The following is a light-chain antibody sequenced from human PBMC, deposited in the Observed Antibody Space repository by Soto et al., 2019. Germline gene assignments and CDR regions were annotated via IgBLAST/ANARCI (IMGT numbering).Light chain of an antibody. CDR2: RNT. J-gene: IGLJ1*01. V-gene: IGLV1-40*01. Sequence: QSVLTQPPSVSGAPGQRVTISCTGSSSNIGAGYDVHWYQQLPGTAPKLLIHRNTNRPSGVPDRFSGSKSGTSASLAITGLQAEDEADYYCQSYDSSLSGDVFGTGTKLTVL. CDR3: QSYDSSLSGDV. CDR1: SSNIGAGYD.